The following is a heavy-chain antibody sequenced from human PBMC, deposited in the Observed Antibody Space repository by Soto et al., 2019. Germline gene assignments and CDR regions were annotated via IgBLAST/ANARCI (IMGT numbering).Heavy chain of an antibody. Sequence: SETLSLTCVVSGGSLSDYFWSWILQPPGMALEWIGEINHLGSINYNPSLKSRVTISVDTSKNQFSLTLSSVTAADTAVYYCASYSSSHRSWYMEVWGKGTTVTVSS. V-gene: IGHV4-34*01. CDR3: ASYSSSHRSWYMEV. CDR2: INHLGSI. D-gene: IGHD6-13*01. CDR1: GGSLSDYF. J-gene: IGHJ6*03.